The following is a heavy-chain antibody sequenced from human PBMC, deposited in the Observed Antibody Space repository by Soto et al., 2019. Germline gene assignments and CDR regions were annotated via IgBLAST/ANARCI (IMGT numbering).Heavy chain of an antibody. CDR3: ARDWVIYDSGSGCYYGLDV. J-gene: IGHJ6*02. CDR1: GYTFTRYG. CDR2: VSAYDGTS. V-gene: IGHV1-18*01. D-gene: IGHD3-10*01. Sequence: QVQLVQSGAEVKKPGASVKVSCKASGYTFTRYGISWVRQAPGQGLEWIGWVSAYDGTSKNTQKLQGKVIMTTDTSTTTAYMELRSLRSDDTAVYYCARDWVIYDSGSGCYYGLDVWGQGTTVTVSS.